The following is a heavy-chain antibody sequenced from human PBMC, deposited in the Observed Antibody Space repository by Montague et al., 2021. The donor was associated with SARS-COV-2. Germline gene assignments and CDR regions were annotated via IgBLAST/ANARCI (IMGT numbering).Heavy chain of an antibody. J-gene: IGHJ5*02. CDR2: IFHSGTT. D-gene: IGHD3-16*01. Sequence: SETLSLTCTVSGSSISSDNCWTWVRQPPGKGLEWIGDIFHSGTTXYNPSLKSRLTISVDKSKNQISLKLISVTAADTAMYYCALPLGGARFDPWGQGTLVTVSS. CDR3: ALPLGGARFDP. CDR1: GSSISSDNC. V-gene: IGHV4-4*02.